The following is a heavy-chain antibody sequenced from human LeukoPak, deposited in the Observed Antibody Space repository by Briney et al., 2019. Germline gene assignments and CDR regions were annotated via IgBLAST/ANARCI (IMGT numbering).Heavy chain of an antibody. Sequence: KPSETLSLTCTVSGGSISSYYWSWIRQPPGKGLEWIGYIYHSGSTYYNPSLKSRVTISVDRSKNQFSLKLSSVTAADTAVYYCARESSTGDYYYYYYMDVWGKGTTVTVSS. V-gene: IGHV4-59*12. CDR3: ARESSTGDYYYYYYMDV. CDR2: IYHSGST. J-gene: IGHJ6*03. D-gene: IGHD7-27*01. CDR1: GGSISSYY.